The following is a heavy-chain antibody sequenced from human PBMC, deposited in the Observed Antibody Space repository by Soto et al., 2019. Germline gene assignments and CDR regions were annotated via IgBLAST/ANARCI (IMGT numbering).Heavy chain of an antibody. V-gene: IGHV1-69*06. CDR1: GYTFTSYG. D-gene: IGHD3-10*01. CDR3: ASRGVVRGVIIAHYYYYGMDV. J-gene: IGHJ6*02. CDR2: IIPFFGTA. Sequence: GASVKVSCKASGYTFTSYGISWVRQAPGQGLEWMGGIIPFFGTANYAQKLQGRVTITADKSTSTAYMELSSLRSEDTAVYYCASRGVVRGVIIAHYYYYGMDVWGQGTTVTVSS.